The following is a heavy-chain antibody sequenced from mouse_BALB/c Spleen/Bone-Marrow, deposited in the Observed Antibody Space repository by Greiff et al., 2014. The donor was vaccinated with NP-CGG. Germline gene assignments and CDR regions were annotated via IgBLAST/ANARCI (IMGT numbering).Heavy chain of an antibody. CDR2: IHYNGNT. CDR1: GYSITSGYS. Sequence: VQLQQSGPDLVKPSQSLSLTCTVTGYSITSGYSWHWVRQFPGNKLEWLGYIHYNGNTDYNPSLRSRISITRDTSKNQFFLQLDSVTTEDTATYYCARFYGSYSYWGQGTTLTVSS. D-gene: IGHD1-1*02. V-gene: IGHV3-1*02. CDR3: ARFYGSYSY. J-gene: IGHJ2*01.